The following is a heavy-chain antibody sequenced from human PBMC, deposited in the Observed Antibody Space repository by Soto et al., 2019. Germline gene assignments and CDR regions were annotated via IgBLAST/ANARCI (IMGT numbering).Heavy chain of an antibody. Sequence: PGGSLRLSCAASGFTFSSYAMSWVRQAPGKGLEWVSAISGSGGSTYYADSVKGRFTISRDNSKNTLYLQMNSLRAEDTAVYYCAKGGYCSGGSCYFYYYYYMDVWGKGTTVTVSS. J-gene: IGHJ6*03. V-gene: IGHV3-23*01. CDR2: ISGSGGST. CDR1: GFTFSSYA. CDR3: AKGGYCSGGSCYFYYYYYMDV. D-gene: IGHD2-15*01.